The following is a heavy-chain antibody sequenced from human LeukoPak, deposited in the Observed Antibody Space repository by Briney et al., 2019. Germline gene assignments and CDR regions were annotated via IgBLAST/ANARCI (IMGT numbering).Heavy chain of an antibody. V-gene: IGHV3-11*04. Sequence: PGGSLRLSCAASGFTFSDYYMSWIRQAPGKGLEWISYISSSGSTIYFADSVKGRFTISRDNAKNSLYLQMNSLRAEDTAIYYCARTRASVPFDYWGQGTLVTVSS. D-gene: IGHD6-6*01. CDR3: ARTRASVPFDY. CDR1: GFTFSDYY. J-gene: IGHJ4*02. CDR2: ISSSGSTI.